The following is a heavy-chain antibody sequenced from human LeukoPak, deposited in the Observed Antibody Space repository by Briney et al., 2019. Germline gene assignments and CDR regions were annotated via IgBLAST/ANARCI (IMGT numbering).Heavy chain of an antibody. J-gene: IGHJ4*02. D-gene: IGHD3-10*01. CDR2: INHSGST. CDR3: ARRGVIIPYPFDY. V-gene: IGHV4-34*01. CDR1: GGSFSGYY. Sequence: SETLSLTCAVYGGSFSGYYRSWIRQPPGKGLEWIGEINHSGSTNYNPSLKSRVTISVDTSKNQFSLKLSSVTAADTAVYYCARRGVIIPYPFDYWGQGTLVTVSS.